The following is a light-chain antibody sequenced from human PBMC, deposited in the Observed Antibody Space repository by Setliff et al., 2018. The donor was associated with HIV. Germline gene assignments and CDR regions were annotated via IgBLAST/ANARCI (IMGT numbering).Light chain of an antibody. CDR1: SSNIGAGYD. CDR3: QSYDSSLSGVV. J-gene: IGLJ2*01. CDR2: GNS. V-gene: IGLV1-40*01. Sequence: QSVLTQPPSVSGAPGQRVTISCTGSSSNIGAGYDVHWYQQFPGTAPKILIFGNSNRPSGVPDRFSDSKSGTSASLAITGLQAEDGGDYYCQSYDSSLSGVVFGGGTKLTVL.